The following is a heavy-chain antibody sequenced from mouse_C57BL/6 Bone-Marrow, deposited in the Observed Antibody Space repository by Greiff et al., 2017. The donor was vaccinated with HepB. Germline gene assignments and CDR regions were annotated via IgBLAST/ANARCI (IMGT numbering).Heavy chain of an antibody. J-gene: IGHJ1*03. CDR3: ARLLYGNLWYFDV. V-gene: IGHV1-66*01. D-gene: IGHD2-1*01. CDR2: IYPGSGNT. Sequence: QVQLQQSGPELVKPGASVKISCKASGYSFTSYYIHWVKQRPGQGLEWIGWIYPGSGNTKYNEKFKGKATLTADTSSSTAYMQLSSLTSEDSAVYYCARLLYGNLWYFDVWGTGTTVTVSS. CDR1: GYSFTSYY.